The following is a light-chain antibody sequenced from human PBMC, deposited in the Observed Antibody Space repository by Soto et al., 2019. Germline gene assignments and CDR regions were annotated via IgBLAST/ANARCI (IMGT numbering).Light chain of an antibody. CDR1: SSNIGNNA. V-gene: IGLV1-36*01. J-gene: IGLJ2*01. CDR3: AAWDDSLNFVV. CDR2: YDD. Sequence: QSVLTQPPSVSEAPRQRVTISCSGSSSNIGNNAVNWYQQLPGKAPKLLIYYDDLLPSGVSDRFSGSKSGTSASLAISGLQSEDEADYYYAAWDDSLNFVVFGGGTKLTVL.